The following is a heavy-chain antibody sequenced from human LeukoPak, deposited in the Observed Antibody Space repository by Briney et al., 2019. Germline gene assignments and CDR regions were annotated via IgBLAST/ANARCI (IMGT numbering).Heavy chain of an antibody. CDR3: AKEIFCGDQTSLDY. CDR2: TGATGADT. J-gene: IGHJ4*02. CDR1: GFTFNNYH. Sequence: GGSLRLSCAASGFTFNNYHMSWVRQSPGKGLEWVAATGATGADTYYGEAVRGRFTISRDNSKNTLFLQMNSLRAEDTAVYFCAKEIFCGDQTSLDYWGQGTLVTVSS. V-gene: IGHV3-23*01. D-gene: IGHD4-17*01.